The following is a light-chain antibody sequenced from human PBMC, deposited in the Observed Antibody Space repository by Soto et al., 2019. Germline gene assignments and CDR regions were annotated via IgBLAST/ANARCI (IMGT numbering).Light chain of an antibody. CDR3: HQRGDCPPIT. Sequence: EIVLTQSPATLSLAPGERATLSCRASQCISSYLAWYQHKPGQAPRLLIYDAAYRATGTPTRFSGSGSGTACTLTIISLEPEDFAVYCCHQRGDCPPITFGRGTQVDIK. V-gene: IGKV3-11*01. J-gene: IGKJ5*01. CDR2: DAA. CDR1: QCISSY.